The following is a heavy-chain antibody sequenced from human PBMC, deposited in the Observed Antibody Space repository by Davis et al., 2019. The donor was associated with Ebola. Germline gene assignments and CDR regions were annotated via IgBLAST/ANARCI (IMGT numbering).Heavy chain of an antibody. J-gene: IGHJ4*02. CDR3: ARGGGRFLEWSTPFDY. Sequence: SVKVSCKASGYTFTSYDINWVRQAPGQGLEWMGGIIPIFGTANYAQKFQGRVTITADESTSTAYTELSSLRSEDTAVYYCARGGGRFLEWSTPFDYWGQGTLVTVSS. CDR2: IIPIFGTA. CDR1: GYTFTSYD. V-gene: IGHV1-69*13. D-gene: IGHD3-3*01.